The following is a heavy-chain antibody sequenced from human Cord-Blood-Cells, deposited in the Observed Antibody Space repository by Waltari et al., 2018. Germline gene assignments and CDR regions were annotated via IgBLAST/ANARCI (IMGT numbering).Heavy chain of an antibody. CDR2: ISSSSSYI. J-gene: IGHJ4*02. D-gene: IGHD6-19*01. CDR3: ARETDSSGWYYFDY. Sequence: EVQLVESGGGLVKPGGSLRLSCAASGFTFSSYSMNWVRQAPGKGREWVSSISSSSSYIYYADSVKGRFTISRDNATNSLYLQMNSLRAEDTAVYYCARETDSSGWYYFDYWGQGTLVTVSS. V-gene: IGHV3-21*01. CDR1: GFTFSSYS.